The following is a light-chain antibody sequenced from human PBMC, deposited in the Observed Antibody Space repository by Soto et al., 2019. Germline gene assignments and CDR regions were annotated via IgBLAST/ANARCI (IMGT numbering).Light chain of an antibody. V-gene: IGKV1-39*01. CDR1: ESINRH. CDR2: AAS. J-gene: IGKJ5*01. CDR3: QQSYTALSIT. Sequence: DIQMTQSPSSLSASVGDRVTITCRASESINRHLNWYQQQPGKAPKLLIYAASSSQNGVTSRLRGGGSGTDFTLIITNLQPEDFATYYCQQSYTALSITFGQGTRLEIK.